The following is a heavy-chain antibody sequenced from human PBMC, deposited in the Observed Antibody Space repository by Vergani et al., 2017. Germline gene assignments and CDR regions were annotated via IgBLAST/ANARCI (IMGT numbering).Heavy chain of an antibody. D-gene: IGHD2-8*01. CDR2: INHSGRT. Sequence: QLQLQESGPGLVKPSETLSLTCTVSGGSISSSSYYWSWLRQPPGKGLEWIGEINHSGRTNYNPSLKSRVTLSVDTSKNQFSLKLSSVTAADTAVYYCARGFQDGPGKMVYAAEYYFDYWGQGTLVTVSS. CDR1: GGSISSSSYY. CDR3: ARGFQDGPGKMVYAAEYYFDY. J-gene: IGHJ4*02. V-gene: IGHV4-39*07.